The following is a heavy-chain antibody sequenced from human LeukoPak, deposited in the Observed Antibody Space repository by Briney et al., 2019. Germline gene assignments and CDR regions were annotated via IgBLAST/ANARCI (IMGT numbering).Heavy chain of an antibody. CDR1: GFTFSTYS. Sequence: GGSLRLSCAASGFTFSTYSMNWVRQAPGKGLEWVSYISRTSGSIYYADSVKGRFTISRDNAKNSLYLQMNTLRAEDTAVYYCATSYGSQLDFDSWGQGTLVTVSS. V-gene: IGHV3-48*01. CDR3: ATSYGSQLDFDS. CDR2: ISRTSGSI. J-gene: IGHJ4*02. D-gene: IGHD5-18*01.